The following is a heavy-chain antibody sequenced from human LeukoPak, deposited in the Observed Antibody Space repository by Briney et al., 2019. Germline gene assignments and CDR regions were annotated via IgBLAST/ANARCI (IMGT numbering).Heavy chain of an antibody. Sequence: GESLKISCKGSGYSFTSYWIGWVRQMPGKGLEWMGIIYPGDSDTRYSPSFQGQVTISADKSISTAYLQWSSLKASDTAMYYCARHNGSYYDFWSGYYLDAFDIWGQGTMVTVSS. J-gene: IGHJ3*02. CDR1: GYSFTSYW. V-gene: IGHV5-51*01. D-gene: IGHD3-3*01. CDR2: IYPGDSDT. CDR3: ARHNGSYYDFWSGYYLDAFDI.